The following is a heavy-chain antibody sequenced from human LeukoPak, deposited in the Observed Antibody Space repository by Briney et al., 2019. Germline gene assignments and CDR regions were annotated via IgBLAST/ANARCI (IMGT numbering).Heavy chain of an antibody. CDR2: IRYDGSNK. D-gene: IGHD3-9*01. CDR1: GFTFSSYG. V-gene: IGHV3-30*02. CDR3: ALTLYYDILTGYSDDAFDI. J-gene: IGHJ3*02. Sequence: GGSLRLSCAASGFTFSSYGMHWVRQAPGKGLEWVAFIRYDGSNKYYADSVKGRFTISRDNSKNTLYLQMNSLRAEDTAVYYCALTLYYDILTGYSDDAFDIWGQGTMVTVSS.